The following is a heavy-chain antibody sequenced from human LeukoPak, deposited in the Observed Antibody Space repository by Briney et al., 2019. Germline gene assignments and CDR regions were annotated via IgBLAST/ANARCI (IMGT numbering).Heavy chain of an antibody. Sequence: PGGSLRLSCAASGFTFSSYAMHWVRQAPGKGLEWVAVISYDGSNKYYADSVKGRFTISRDNSKNTLYLQMNSLRAEDTAVYYCAGRPPSRLRWGQGTLVTVSS. CDR3: AGRPPSRLR. V-gene: IGHV3-30-3*01. J-gene: IGHJ4*02. CDR1: GFTFSSYA. CDR2: ISYDGSNK.